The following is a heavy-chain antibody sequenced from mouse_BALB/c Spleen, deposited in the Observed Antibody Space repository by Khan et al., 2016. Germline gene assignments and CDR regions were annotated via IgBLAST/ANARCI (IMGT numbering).Heavy chain of an antibody. CDR2: IDPFNGGT. J-gene: IGHJ4*01. CDR3: ARSTQSFYAMDY. V-gene: IGHV1S135*01. Sequence: VQLKESGPELMKPGASVKLSCKASGYSFTSYYMHWVKQSHGKSLEWIGYIDPFNGGTSYNQNFKGKATLTVDKSSSTAYMHLSSLTSEDSAVYYCARSTQSFYAMDYWGQGTSVTVSS. CDR1: GYSFTSYY.